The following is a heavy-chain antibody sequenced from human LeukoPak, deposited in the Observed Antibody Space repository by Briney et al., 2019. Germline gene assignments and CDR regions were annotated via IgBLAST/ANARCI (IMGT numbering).Heavy chain of an antibody. CDR3: TTAPTRGWLPYFDY. Sequence: GGSLRLSCAVSGLSFSDAWVSWVRQAPGKGLEWVARITATGTENYAAPVNARFTASRDDSKTTVYQQMNSLTTEDTAVYYCTTAPTRGWLPYFDYWGQGTVVTVSS. CDR2: ITATGTE. D-gene: IGHD5-24*01. CDR1: GLSFSDAW. V-gene: IGHV3-15*05. J-gene: IGHJ4*02.